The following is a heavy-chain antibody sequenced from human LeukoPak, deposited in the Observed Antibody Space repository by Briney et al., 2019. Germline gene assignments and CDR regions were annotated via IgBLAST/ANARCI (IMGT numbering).Heavy chain of an antibody. D-gene: IGHD3-3*01. V-gene: IGHV4-59*01. CDR1: GGSISSYY. J-gene: IGHJ4*02. CDR3: ASLDFWSGYFDY. Sequence: PSETLSLTCTVSGGSISSYYWSWIRQPPGKGLEWIGYIYYSGSTNYNPSLKSRVTIPVDTSKNQFSLKLSSVTAADTAVYYCASLDFWSGYFDYWGQGTLVTVS. CDR2: IYYSGST.